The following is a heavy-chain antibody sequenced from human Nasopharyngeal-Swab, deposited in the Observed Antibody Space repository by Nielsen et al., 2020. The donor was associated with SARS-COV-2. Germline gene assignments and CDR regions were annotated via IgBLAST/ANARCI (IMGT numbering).Heavy chain of an antibody. D-gene: IGHD3-10*01. J-gene: IGHJ4*02. Sequence: GGSLRLSCVGSGFTFGTPAMTWVRQAPGTGLDWVSSVSDCGDVTYYADSVKGRFTISRDNSKNTLYLQMNSLRAEDTAVYYCAMGSSGTTGEGYWGQGALVTVSS. CDR2: VSDCGDVT. V-gene: IGHV3-23*01. CDR1: GFTFGTPA. CDR3: AMGSSGTTGEGY.